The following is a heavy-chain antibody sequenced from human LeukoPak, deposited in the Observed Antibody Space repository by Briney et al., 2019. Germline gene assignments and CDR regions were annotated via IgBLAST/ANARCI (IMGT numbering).Heavy chain of an antibody. CDR2: ISSSGSTI. Sequence: AGSLRLSCAASGFTFSDYYMSWIRQAPGKGLEWVSYISSSGSTIYYADSVKGRLTISRDNAKNSLYLQMNSLRAEDTAVYYCARDRDGYNSRGPGTFDYWGQGTLVTVSS. CDR1: GFTFSDYY. D-gene: IGHD5-24*01. CDR3: ARDRDGYNSRGPGTFDY. V-gene: IGHV3-11*01. J-gene: IGHJ4*02.